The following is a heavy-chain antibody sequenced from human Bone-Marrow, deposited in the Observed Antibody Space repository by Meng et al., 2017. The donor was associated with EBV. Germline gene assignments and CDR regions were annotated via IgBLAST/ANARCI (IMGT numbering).Heavy chain of an antibody. Sequence: QVQLVQSGAEVKKPGSSVKVSCKTSGGTFRSDAVSWVRQAPGQGLEWMGGLIPKSDAPYYAQKFQDRVTITADESTSTHYMDLSGLRSEDTAVYYCASESGRGFTPDYRGQGTLVTVSS. D-gene: IGHD3-10*01. J-gene: IGHJ4*02. CDR3: ASESGRGFTPDY. CDR2: LIPKSDAP. V-gene: IGHV1-69*01. CDR1: GGTFRSDA.